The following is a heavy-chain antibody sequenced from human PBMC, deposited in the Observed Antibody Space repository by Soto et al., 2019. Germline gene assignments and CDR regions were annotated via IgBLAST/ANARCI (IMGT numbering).Heavy chain of an antibody. CDR3: AKAFWHYGSGSHFDY. CDR1: GFTFSSYG. V-gene: IGHV3-30*18. CDR2: ISYDGSNK. Sequence: GGSLRLSCAASGFTFSSYGMHWVRQAPGKGLEWVAVISYDGSNKYYADSVKGRFTISRDNSKNTLYLQMNSLRAEDTAVYYCAKAFWHYGSGSHFDYWGQGTLVTVSS. D-gene: IGHD3-10*01. J-gene: IGHJ4*02.